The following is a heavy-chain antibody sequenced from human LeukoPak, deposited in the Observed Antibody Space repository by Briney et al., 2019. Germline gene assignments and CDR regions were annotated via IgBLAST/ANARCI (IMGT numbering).Heavy chain of an antibody. D-gene: IGHD3-22*01. CDR1: GGSISSYY. Sequence: SETLSLTCTVSGGSISSYYWSWIRQPPGKGLEWIGYIYDSGSTNYNPSLMSRVTISVDTSKNQFSLKLGSVTAADTAVYYCARVNSGYYSSRFDPWGQGTLVTVSS. CDR3: ARVNSGYYSSRFDP. V-gene: IGHV4-59*01. CDR2: IYDSGST. J-gene: IGHJ5*02.